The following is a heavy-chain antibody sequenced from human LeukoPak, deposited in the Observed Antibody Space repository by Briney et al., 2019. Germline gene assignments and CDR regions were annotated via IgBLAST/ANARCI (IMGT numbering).Heavy chain of an antibody. CDR3: AREALPNGVWRVGWFDP. CDR2: IDSSGNT. J-gene: IGHJ5*02. CDR1: GGSISSGSYF. Sequence: SQTLSLTCTVSGGSISSGSYFWSWIRQSGGRGLEWIGRIDSSGNTNYNPSLKSRVTMSLDTSKNQFSLKLSSVTAADTAVYYRAREALPNGVWRVGWFDPWGQGTLVTVFS. D-gene: IGHD2-8*01. V-gene: IGHV4-61*02.